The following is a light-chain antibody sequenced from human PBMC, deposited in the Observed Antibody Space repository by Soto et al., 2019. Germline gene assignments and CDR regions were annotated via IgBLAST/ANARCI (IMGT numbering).Light chain of an antibody. V-gene: IGKV3-11*01. CDR1: QSVSRY. CDR2: DVS. Sequence: EFVLTQSPATLSLSPGERAILSCRASQSVSRYLAWYQQKPGQAPRLLIYDVSNRATGIPARFSGSGSGTDFTLTISSLEPEDFAVYYCQQLGTFGGGTKVDIK. CDR3: QQLGT. J-gene: IGKJ4*01.